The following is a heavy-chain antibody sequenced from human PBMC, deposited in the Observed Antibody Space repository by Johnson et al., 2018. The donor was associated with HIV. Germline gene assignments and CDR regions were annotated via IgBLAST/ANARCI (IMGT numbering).Heavy chain of an antibody. CDR3: AKDGPFGSGIDASDI. CDR1: GFTFSSYG. Sequence: VQVVESGGGVVQPGGSLRLSCAASGFTFSSYGMHWVRQAPGKGLEWVAFIRYDGSNQHYADSVKGRFTISRDNSKNTVYLQMNSLRGEDTAVYYCAKDGPFGSGIDASDIWGQGTMVTVSS. V-gene: IGHV3-30*02. J-gene: IGHJ3*02. CDR2: IRYDGSNQ. D-gene: IGHD3-16*01.